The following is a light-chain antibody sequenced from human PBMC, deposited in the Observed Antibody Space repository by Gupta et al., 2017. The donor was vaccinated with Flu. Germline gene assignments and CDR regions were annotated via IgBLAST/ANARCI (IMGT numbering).Light chain of an antibody. CDR3: QQRSNWPSWT. CDR2: DAS. Sequence: EIVLTQSPATLSLSPGERATLSCRASQSVSRNLAWYQQKPGQAPRLLIYDASNRATGIPARFSGSGSGTDFTLTISSLEPEDFAVYYCQQRSNWPSWTFGQGTKVEIK. V-gene: IGKV3-11*01. CDR1: QSVSRN. J-gene: IGKJ1*01.